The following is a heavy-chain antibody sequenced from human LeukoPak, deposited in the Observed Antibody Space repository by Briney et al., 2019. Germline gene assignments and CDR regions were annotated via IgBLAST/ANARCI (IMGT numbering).Heavy chain of an antibody. CDR3: AKDRSIGTYYTFDH. CDR2: ISSSSSTI. J-gene: IGHJ4*02. V-gene: IGHV3-11*01. D-gene: IGHD1-26*01. Sequence: LSLTCAVHGPSFSGYYWSWVRQPPGKGLEWVSYISSSSSTIYYGDSVKGRFSVSGDNCKNTLYLQMSRLTAADTAVYYCAKDRSIGTYYTFDHWGQGTLVTVSS. CDR1: GPSFSGYY.